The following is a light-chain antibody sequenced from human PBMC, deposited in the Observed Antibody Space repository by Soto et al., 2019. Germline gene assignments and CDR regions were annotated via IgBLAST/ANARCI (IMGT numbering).Light chain of an antibody. Sequence: DIQMTQSPSSQSASAGDRVTITCRASQGIGNYLAWFLQRPGQVPELLIYDASTLHSGVPSRFRGSGSGTDFTLTISSLQPEDVATYYCQNYNSVPLTFGGGTKVEIK. V-gene: IGKV1-27*01. CDR2: DAS. J-gene: IGKJ4*01. CDR3: QNYNSVPLT. CDR1: QGIGNY.